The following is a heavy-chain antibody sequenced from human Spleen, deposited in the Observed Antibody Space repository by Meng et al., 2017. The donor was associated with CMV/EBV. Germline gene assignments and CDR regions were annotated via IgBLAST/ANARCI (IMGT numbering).Heavy chain of an antibody. CDR3: ARHSGWSDYWYFDL. D-gene: IGHD1-14*01. J-gene: IGHJ2*01. CDR1: GFTFSDYY. V-gene: IGHV3-11*04. CDR2: ISSSGSTI. Sequence: LSLTCAASGFTFSDYYMSWIRQAPGKGLEWVSYISSSGSTIYYADSVKGRFTISRDNAKNSLYLQMNSLRAEDTAVYYCARHSGWSDYWYFDLWGRGTLVTVSS.